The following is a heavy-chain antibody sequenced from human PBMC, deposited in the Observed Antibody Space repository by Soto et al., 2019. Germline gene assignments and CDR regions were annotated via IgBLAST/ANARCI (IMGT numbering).Heavy chain of an antibody. J-gene: IGHJ4*02. CDR1: GFTFSSYW. Sequence: EEQLVESGGGLVKPGGSLRLSCAASGFTFSSYWMHWVRQAPGKGLVWVSRINPGGSITAYADSVKGRLTISRDKAKNTLYLQMNSLRGDDTAVYYCARVPTGKYGVWNYWGQGTLVTVAS. V-gene: IGHV3-74*01. D-gene: IGHD2-8*01. CDR2: INPGGSIT. CDR3: ARVPTGKYGVWNY.